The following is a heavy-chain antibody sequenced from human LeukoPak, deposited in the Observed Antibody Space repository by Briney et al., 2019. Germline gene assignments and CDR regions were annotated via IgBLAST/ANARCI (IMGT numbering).Heavy chain of an antibody. CDR1: GFTFSSYS. V-gene: IGHV3-21*01. CDR2: ISSSSSYI. D-gene: IGHD2-15*01. Sequence: GGSLRLSCAASGFTFSSYSMNWVHQAPGKGLEWVSSISSSSSYIYYADSVKGRFTISRDNAKNSLYLQMNSLRAEDTAVYYCAKLLRVYCSGGSCYLFDYWSQGTLVTVSS. CDR3: AKLLRVYCSGGSCYLFDY. J-gene: IGHJ4*02.